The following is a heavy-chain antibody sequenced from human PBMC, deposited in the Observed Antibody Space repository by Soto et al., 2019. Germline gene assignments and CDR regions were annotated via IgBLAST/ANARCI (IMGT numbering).Heavy chain of an antibody. CDR2: MNPNSGNT. J-gene: IGHJ4*02. D-gene: IGHD4-4*01. CDR1: GYTFTSYD. CDR3: ARDRHSNSYYFDY. Sequence: ASVKVSCKASGYTFTSYDINWVRQATGQGLEWMGWMNPNSGNTGYAHKFQGRVTMTRNTSISTAYMELSSLRSEDTAVYYCARDRHSNSYYFDYWGQGTLVTVSS. V-gene: IGHV1-8*01.